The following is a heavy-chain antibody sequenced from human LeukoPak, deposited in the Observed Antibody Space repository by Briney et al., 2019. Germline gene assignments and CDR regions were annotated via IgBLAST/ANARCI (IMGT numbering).Heavy chain of an antibody. CDR1: GFTFSNYG. D-gene: IGHD1-26*01. CDR2: IRFDGTNK. Sequence: GGSLRLPCAASGFTFSNYGMHWVRQAPGKGLEWVAFIRFDGTNKFYADSVKGRFTISRDNSKNTLYLQMNSLRAEDTAVYYCARDFIVGANWGRGTLVTVSS. CDR3: ARDFIVGAN. V-gene: IGHV3-30*02. J-gene: IGHJ4*02.